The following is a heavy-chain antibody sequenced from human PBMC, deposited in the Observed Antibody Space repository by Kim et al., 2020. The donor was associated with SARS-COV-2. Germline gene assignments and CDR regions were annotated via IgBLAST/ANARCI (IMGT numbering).Heavy chain of an antibody. D-gene: IGHD3-10*01. CDR3: TRDRLLYGTMVRGVIPKRSSWSPMDY. Sequence: GGSLRLSCTASGFTFGDYAMSWVRQAPGKGLEWVGFIRSKAYGGTTEYAASVKGRFTISRDDSKSIAYLQMNSLKTEDTAVYYCTRDRLLYGTMVRGVIPKRSSWSPMDYWGQGTLVTVSS. CDR1: GFTFGDYA. V-gene: IGHV3-49*04. CDR2: IRSKAYGGTT. J-gene: IGHJ4*02.